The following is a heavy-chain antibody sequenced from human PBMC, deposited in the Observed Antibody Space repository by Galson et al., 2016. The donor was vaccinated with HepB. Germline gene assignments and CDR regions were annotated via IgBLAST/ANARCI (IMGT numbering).Heavy chain of an antibody. V-gene: IGHV1-69*13. CDR1: GGSLSSYI. J-gene: IGHJ3*02. Sequence: SVKVSCKASGGSLSSYIFSWVRQAPGQGFEWMAGIIATFGTVYIAETLQDRVTITADDSTPTAYMEMTSLTTDDTGVYFCTRGSLLRYIGAWYTANDAFKIWGQGTTVTVS. CDR3: TRGSLLRYIGAWYTANDAFKI. CDR2: IIATFGTV. D-gene: IGHD2-2*02.